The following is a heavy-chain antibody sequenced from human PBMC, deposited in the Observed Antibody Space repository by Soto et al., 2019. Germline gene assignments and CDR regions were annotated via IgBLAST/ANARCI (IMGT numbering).Heavy chain of an antibody. CDR1: GGIFSTYA. J-gene: IGHJ4*02. V-gene: IGHV1-69*01. CDR3: ARDRADYGSGNYYNRIDF. CDR2: IIPIFGTP. Sequence: QVQLVQSGAEVKKPGSSVKVSCKASGGIFSTYAISWLRQAPGQGLEWMGGIIPIFGTPNYAQRFKGRVTITADESTTTSYMELSRLKSEDTAVYYCARDRADYGSGNYYNRIDFWGQGTLVTVSS. D-gene: IGHD3-10*01.